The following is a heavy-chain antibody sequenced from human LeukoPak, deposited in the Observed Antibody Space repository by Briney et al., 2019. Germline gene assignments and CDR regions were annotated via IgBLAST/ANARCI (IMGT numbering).Heavy chain of an antibody. Sequence: PGRSLRLSCVASGFTFDDYAMHWVRQAPGKGLEWVSGISWNSGSIGYADSVKGRFTISRDNAKNSLYLQMNSLRAEDTAVYYCARVYYDFWSGYFDYWGQGILVTVSS. D-gene: IGHD3-3*01. V-gene: IGHV3-9*01. CDR3: ARVYYDFWSGYFDY. J-gene: IGHJ4*02. CDR2: ISWNSGSI. CDR1: GFTFDDYA.